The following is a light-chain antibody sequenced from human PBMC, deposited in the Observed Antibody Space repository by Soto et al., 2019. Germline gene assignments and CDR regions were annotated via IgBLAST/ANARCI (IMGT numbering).Light chain of an antibody. CDR3: QQYERYPLT. J-gene: IGKJ4*01. CDR1: QSVSGW. V-gene: IGKV1-5*03. Sequence: DIQMTQSPSTLSASVGDRVIITCRASQSVSGWLAWYRQKPGKAPELLIYSASTLETGVPSRFSGSESGTDFTLTVSSLQREDFATYYCQQYERYPLTFGGGTKVEIK. CDR2: SAS.